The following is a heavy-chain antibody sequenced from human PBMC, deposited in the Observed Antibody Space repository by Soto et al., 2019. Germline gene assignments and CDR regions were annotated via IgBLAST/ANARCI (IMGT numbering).Heavy chain of an antibody. CDR2: ISSSGSTI. D-gene: IGHD3-3*01. V-gene: IGHV3-11*01. Sequence: GGSLRLSCAASGFTFSDYYMSWIRQAPGKGLEWVSYISSSGSTIYYADSVKGRFTISRDNAKNSLYLQMNSLRAEDTAVYYCARVAGYDFWSGPLYYMDVWGKGTTVTVSS. CDR1: GFTFSDYY. CDR3: ARVAGYDFWSGPLYYMDV. J-gene: IGHJ6*03.